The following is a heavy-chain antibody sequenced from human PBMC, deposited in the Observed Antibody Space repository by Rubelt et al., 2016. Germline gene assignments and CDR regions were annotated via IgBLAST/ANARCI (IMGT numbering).Heavy chain of an antibody. V-gene: IGHV3-30*04. CDR3: ARDRRLVRGLGHYYLYY. J-gene: IGHJ4*02. CDR2: ISYDGSNE. D-gene: IGHD3-10*01. Sequence: LEWVTVISYDGSNEYYADSVKGRFTISRDTSKNTLYLQMTSLRAEDTAVYYCARDRRLVRGLGHYYLYYLGQGTLVTVSS.